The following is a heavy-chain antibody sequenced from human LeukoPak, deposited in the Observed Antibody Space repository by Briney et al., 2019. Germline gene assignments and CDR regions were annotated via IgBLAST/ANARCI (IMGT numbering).Heavy chain of an antibody. V-gene: IGHV3-21*01. CDR1: GFTFGDYA. D-gene: IGHD6-13*01. CDR3: ARDSYDRIAAAGDY. Sequence: GGSLRLSCTASGFTFGDYAMNWFRQAPGKGLEWVSSISSSSSYIYYADSVKGRFTISRDNAKNSLYLQMNGLRAEDTAVYYCARDSYDRIAAAGDYWGQGTLVTVSS. CDR2: ISSSSSYI. J-gene: IGHJ4*02.